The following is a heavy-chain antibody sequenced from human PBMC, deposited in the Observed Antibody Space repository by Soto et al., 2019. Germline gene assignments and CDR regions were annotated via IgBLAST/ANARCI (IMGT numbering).Heavy chain of an antibody. CDR3: ARGRDGYNFPFDY. V-gene: IGHV4-59*01. D-gene: IGHD5-12*01. CDR1: GGSISPYY. J-gene: IGHJ4*02. CDR2: IHYSGST. Sequence: QVQLQESGPGLAKPSETLSLTCTVSGGSISPYYWSWIRQPPGKGLEWIGYIHYSGSTSYNSSLKSRVTISVDTSKNQFSLNLSSVTAADTAVYFCARGRDGYNFPFDYWGQGTLVTVSS.